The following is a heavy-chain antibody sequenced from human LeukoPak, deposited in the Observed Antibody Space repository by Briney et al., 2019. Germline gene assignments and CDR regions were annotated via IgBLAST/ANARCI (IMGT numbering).Heavy chain of an antibody. D-gene: IGHD6-13*01. J-gene: IGHJ2*01. CDR3: ARDYQQQLVRDWYFDL. Sequence: PSETLSLTCTVSGGSISSYYWSWIRQPPGKGLEWIGYIYYSGSTNYNPSLKSRVTISVDTSKNQFSLKLSSVTAADTAVYYCARDYQQQLVRDWYFDLWGRGTLVTVSS. V-gene: IGHV4-59*01. CDR2: IYYSGST. CDR1: GGSISSYY.